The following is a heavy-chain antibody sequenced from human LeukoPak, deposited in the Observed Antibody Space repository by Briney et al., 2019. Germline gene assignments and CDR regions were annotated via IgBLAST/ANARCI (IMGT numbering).Heavy chain of an antibody. D-gene: IGHD3-22*01. CDR3: AKHMGSSSGYYFPD. CDR2: IPSSGGST. Sequence: RSGGSLRLSCAASGFTFNSYAMSWVRQAPGEGLEWVSTIPSSGGSTYYADSVKGRFTISRDNSKNTLHVQMNSLRAEDTAVYYCAKHMGSSSGYYFPDWGQGTLVTVSS. V-gene: IGHV3-23*01. J-gene: IGHJ4*02. CDR1: GFTFNSYA.